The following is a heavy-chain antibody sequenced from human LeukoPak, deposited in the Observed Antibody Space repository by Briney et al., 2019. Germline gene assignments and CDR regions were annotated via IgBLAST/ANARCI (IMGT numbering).Heavy chain of an antibody. J-gene: IGHJ3*02. CDR2: ISYDGSNK. D-gene: IGHD3-22*01. Sequence: GGSLRLSCAASGFTFSSYAMHWVRQAPGKGLEWVAVISYDGSNKYYADSVKGRFTISRDNSKNTLYLQMNSLRAEDTAVYYCAKASYYYDSSGYYWDAFDIWGQGTMVTVSS. CDR1: GFTFSSYA. V-gene: IGHV3-30*04. CDR3: AKASYYYDSSGYYWDAFDI.